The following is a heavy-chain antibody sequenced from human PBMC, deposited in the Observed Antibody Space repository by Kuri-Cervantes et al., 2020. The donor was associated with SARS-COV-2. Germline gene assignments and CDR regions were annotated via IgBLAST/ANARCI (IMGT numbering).Heavy chain of an antibody. J-gene: IGHJ4*02. CDR2: FDPEDGET. CDR3: ATTDTAMVPEFDY. Sequence: ASVKVSCKVSGYTLTELSMHWVRQAPGKGPEWMGGFDPEDGETIYAQKFQGRVTMTEDTSTDTAYMELSSPRSEDTAVYYCATTDTAMVPEFDYWGQGTLVTVSS. CDR1: GYTLTELS. V-gene: IGHV1-24*01. D-gene: IGHD5-18*01.